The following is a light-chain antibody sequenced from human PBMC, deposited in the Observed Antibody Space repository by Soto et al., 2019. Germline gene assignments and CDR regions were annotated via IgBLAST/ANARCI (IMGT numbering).Light chain of an antibody. J-gene: IGLJ3*02. CDR3: GADHGSGSNFVWV. CDR2: VGAGGIVG. Sequence: QSVLTQPPSASASLGASVTLTCTLSSAYSNYKVDWYQQRPGKGPRFVMRVGAGGIVGSKGDGIPDRFSVLGSGLDRYLTIKNIQEEDESDYHCGADHGSGSNFVWVFGGGTKLTVL. V-gene: IGLV9-49*01. CDR1: SAYSNYK.